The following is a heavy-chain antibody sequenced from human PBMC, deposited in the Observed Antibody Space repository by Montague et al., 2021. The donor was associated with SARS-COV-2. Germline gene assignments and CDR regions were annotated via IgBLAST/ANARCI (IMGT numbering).Heavy chain of an antibody. D-gene: IGHD6-13*01. CDR3: AKDQQQLAAWGWFDP. J-gene: IGHJ5*02. Sequence: SLRPSCAASGFTFSSYALSWVRQAPGKGLEWVSAISGSGGSPYCSYSXXVLFPISRDNSKNTLYLQMHRLRAEDTAVYYCAKDQQQLAAWGWFDPWGQGTLVTVSS. V-gene: IGHV3-23*01. CDR2: ISGSGGSP. CDR1: GFTFSSYA.